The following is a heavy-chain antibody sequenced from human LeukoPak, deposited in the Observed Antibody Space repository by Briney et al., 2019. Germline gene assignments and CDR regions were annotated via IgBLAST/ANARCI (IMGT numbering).Heavy chain of an antibody. CDR3: VREGSYVTDY. J-gene: IGHJ4*02. V-gene: IGHV7-4-1*02. Sequence: ASVKVSCKASGYIFTSYGINWMRQAPGQGLEWMGRINTYTGNPMYARGFTGRFVLSLDTSVTTAYLQISGLKAEDTAVYYCVREGSYVTDYWGQGTLVTVSS. CDR1: GYIFTSYG. D-gene: IGHD3-16*01. CDR2: INTYTGNP.